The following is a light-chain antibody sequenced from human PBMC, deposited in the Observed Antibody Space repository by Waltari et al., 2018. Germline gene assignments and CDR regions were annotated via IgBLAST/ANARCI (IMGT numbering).Light chain of an antibody. CDR2: EVS. J-gene: IGLJ2*01. CDR3: SSYTSSSTVV. Sequence: QSALTQPASVSGSPGQSITISCTGNSSDVGGYNYVSWYQQHPGKAPKRMIYEVSNRPSGVSNRFSGSKSGNTASLTISVLQAEDEADYYCSSYTSSSTVVFGGGTKLTVL. CDR1: SSDVGGYNY. V-gene: IGLV2-14*01.